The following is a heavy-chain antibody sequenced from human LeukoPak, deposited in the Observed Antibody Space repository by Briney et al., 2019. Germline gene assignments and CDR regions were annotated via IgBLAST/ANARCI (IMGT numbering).Heavy chain of an antibody. CDR2: IYYSGST. Sequence: PSETLSLTCTVSGGSISSGGYYWSWIRQHPGKGLEWIGYIYYSGSTYYNPSLKSRVTISVDTSKNQFSLKLSSVTAADTAVYYCARAESVGSNTEFDYWGQGTLVTVSS. J-gene: IGHJ4*02. D-gene: IGHD1-26*01. CDR1: GGSISSGGYY. CDR3: ARAESVGSNTEFDY. V-gene: IGHV4-31*03.